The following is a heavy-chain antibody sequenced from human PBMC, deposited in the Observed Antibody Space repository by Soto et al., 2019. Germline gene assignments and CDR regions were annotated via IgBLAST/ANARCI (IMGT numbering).Heavy chain of an antibody. D-gene: IGHD6-19*01. CDR3: ARDFESVRRWKWMDPSYGMEV. V-gene: IGHV1-18*04. Sequence: ASVKVSCKASGYTFTSYGISWVRQAPGQGLEWMGWISAYNGNTNYAQKLQGRVTMTTDTSTSTAYMELRSLRSDDTAVYYCARDFESVRRWKWMDPSYGMEVWGQATTVSVS. CDR1: GYTFTSYG. CDR2: ISAYNGNT. J-gene: IGHJ6*01.